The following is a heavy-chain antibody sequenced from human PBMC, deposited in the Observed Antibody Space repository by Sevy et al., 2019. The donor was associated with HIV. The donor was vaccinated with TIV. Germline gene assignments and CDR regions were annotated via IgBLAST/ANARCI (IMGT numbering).Heavy chain of an antibody. D-gene: IGHD3-22*01. CDR2: IKSKTDGGTT. J-gene: IGHJ4*02. CDR1: GFTFSNAW. Sequence: GGSLRLSCAASGFTFSNAWMSWVRQAPGKGLEWVGHIKSKTDGGTTDYAAPVKGRFTISRDDSKNTLYLQMNSLKTEDTAVYYCTVSVVVITTLDYWGQGTLVTVSS. V-gene: IGHV3-15*01. CDR3: TVSVVVITTLDY.